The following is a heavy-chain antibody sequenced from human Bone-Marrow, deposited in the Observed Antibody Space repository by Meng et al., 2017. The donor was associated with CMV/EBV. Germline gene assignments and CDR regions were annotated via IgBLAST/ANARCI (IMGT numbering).Heavy chain of an antibody. CDR2: IRSKAYGGTT. V-gene: IGHV3-49*04. CDR1: GFTFGDYA. CDR3: TRTDAFTIFGVVYYYGMDV. D-gene: IGHD3-3*01. Sequence: GESLKISCTASGFTFGDYAMSWVRQAPGKGLEWVGFIRSKAYGGTTEYAAPVKGRFTLSRDDSKSIAYLQMNSLKTEDTAVYYCTRTDAFTIFGVVYYYGMDVWGQGTTVTVSS. J-gene: IGHJ6*02.